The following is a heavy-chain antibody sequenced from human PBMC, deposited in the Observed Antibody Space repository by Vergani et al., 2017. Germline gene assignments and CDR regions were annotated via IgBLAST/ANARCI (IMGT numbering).Heavy chain of an antibody. Sequence: QVQLQESGPGLVKSSETLSLTCSVSFDSIRNLYCNWIRQPPGKGLEWIGSIHYSENTNYNPSLKTRVTISVDTSKNPFPLTLTSVTAADTAVYYCASDTHSGQRADRWGQGILVTVTS. CDR2: IHYSENT. V-gene: IGHV4-59*11. D-gene: IGHD6-19*01. CDR1: FDSIRNLY. J-gene: IGHJ5*02. CDR3: ASDTHSGQRADR.